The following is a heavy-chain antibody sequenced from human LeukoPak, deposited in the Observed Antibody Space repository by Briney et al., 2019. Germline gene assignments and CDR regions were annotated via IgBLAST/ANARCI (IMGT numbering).Heavy chain of an antibody. V-gene: IGHV4-34*01. J-gene: IGHJ5*02. D-gene: IGHD6-13*01. CDR3: ARDNYPIAGSFDP. CDR2: INHSGST. Sequence: PSETLSLTCAVYGGSFSGYCWSWIRQPPGKGLEWIGEINHSGSTNYNPSLKSRVTISVDTSKNQFSLKLSSVTAADTAVYYCARDNYPIAGSFDPWGQGTLVTVSS. CDR1: GGSFSGYC.